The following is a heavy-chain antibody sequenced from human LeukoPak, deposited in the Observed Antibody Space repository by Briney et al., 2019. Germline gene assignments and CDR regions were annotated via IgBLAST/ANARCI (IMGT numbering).Heavy chain of an antibody. CDR3: ARDRTTFFDY. D-gene: IGHD1-14*01. V-gene: IGHV3-53*01. J-gene: IGHJ4*02. CDR1: GFTVNNNY. CDR2: INTGGNT. Sequence: PGGSLRLSCAVSGFTVNNNYMSWVRLTPGKGLEWVSVINTGGNTLYADSVKGRFTISRDNSNNLLYLQMNSLRAEDTAVYYCARDRTTFFDYWGQGALVTVSS.